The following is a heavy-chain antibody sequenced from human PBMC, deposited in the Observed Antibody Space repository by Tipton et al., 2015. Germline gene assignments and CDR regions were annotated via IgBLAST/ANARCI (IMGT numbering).Heavy chain of an antibody. V-gene: IGHV4-61*01. CDR2: IYYSGHT. Sequence: TLSLTCTVSGGSVSSGSYFWTWIRQPPGKGLEWIGYIYYSGHTKYNPSLKSRVTISADTPKNQFSLKMTSVTAAGTAVYYCARAVAGTFDYWGQGTLVTVSS. CDR3: ARAVAGTFDY. CDR1: GGSVSSGSYF. J-gene: IGHJ4*02. D-gene: IGHD6-19*01.